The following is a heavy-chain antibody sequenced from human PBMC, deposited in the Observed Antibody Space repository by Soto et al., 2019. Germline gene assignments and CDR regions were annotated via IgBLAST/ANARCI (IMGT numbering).Heavy chain of an antibody. D-gene: IGHD3-10*01. J-gene: IGHJ4*02. V-gene: IGHV4-31*03. CDR1: GGSINNTNYY. CDR2: IFYTGST. CDR3: ARNTLFGAFDY. Sequence: QVQLQESGPGLVRPSQTLSLTCTVSGGSINNTNYYWSYIRQNPGKGLEWIGYIFYTGSTYYNPSLRSRVTISLDRSKNQFSLKLSSVTAADTAVYFCARNTLFGAFDYWGQGTLVTVSS.